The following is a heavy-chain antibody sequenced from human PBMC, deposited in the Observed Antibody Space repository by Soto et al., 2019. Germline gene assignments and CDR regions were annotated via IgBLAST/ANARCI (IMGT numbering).Heavy chain of an antibody. J-gene: IGHJ3*02. CDR2: INHSGST. CDR1: GGSISSYY. Sequence: PSETLSLTCTVSGGSISSYYWGWIRQPPGKGLEWIGEINHSGSTNYNPSLKSRVTISVDTSKNQFSLKLSSVTAADTAVYYCARLYYDILTGYYDAFDIWGQGTMVTVSS. CDR3: ARLYYDILTGYYDAFDI. V-gene: IGHV4-34*01. D-gene: IGHD3-9*01.